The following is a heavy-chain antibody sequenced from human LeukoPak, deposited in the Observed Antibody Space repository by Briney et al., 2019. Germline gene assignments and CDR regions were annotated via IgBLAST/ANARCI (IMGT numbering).Heavy chain of an antibody. Sequence: SETLSLTCTVSGGSISSDGYYWSWIRQHAGKGLEWIGYIYYSGSTYYNPSLKSRVTISVDTSKNQFSLKLSSVPAADTAVYYCARAKTSYGDGLDYWGQGTLVTVSS. V-gene: IGHV4-31*03. D-gene: IGHD4-17*01. CDR2: IYYSGST. J-gene: IGHJ4*02. CDR1: GGSISSDGYY. CDR3: ARAKTSYGDGLDY.